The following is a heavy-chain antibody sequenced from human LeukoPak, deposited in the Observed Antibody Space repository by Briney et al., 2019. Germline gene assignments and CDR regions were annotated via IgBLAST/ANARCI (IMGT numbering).Heavy chain of an antibody. CDR2: IYYSGST. D-gene: IGHD2-15*01. J-gene: IGHJ6*02. Sequence: SETLSLTCTVSGGSISSYYWSWIRQPPGKGLEWIGYIYYSGSTNYNPSLKSRVTISVDTSKNQFSLKLRSVTAADTAVYYCARGLHYYYGMDVWGQGTTVTFSS. V-gene: IGHV4-59*01. CDR1: GGSISSYY. CDR3: ARGLHYYYGMDV.